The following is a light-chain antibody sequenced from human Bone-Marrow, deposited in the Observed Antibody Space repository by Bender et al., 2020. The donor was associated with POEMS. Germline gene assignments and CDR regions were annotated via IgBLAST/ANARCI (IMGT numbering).Light chain of an antibody. Sequence: QSVLTQPPSASGTPGQRVTISCSGSSSNIGTNPVNWYQQLPGTAPKLLIYINNQRPSGVPDRFSGSKSGTSACLAISGLQSEDEADYYCAAWEDSLNGWVFGGGTKLTVL. CDR1: SSNIGTNP. J-gene: IGLJ3*02. V-gene: IGLV1-44*01. CDR2: INN. CDR3: AAWEDSLNGWV.